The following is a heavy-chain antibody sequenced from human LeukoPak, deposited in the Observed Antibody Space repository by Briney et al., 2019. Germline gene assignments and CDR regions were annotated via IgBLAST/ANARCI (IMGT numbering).Heavy chain of an antibody. V-gene: IGHV1-69*05. J-gene: IGHJ6*03. CDR3: ARAPIVVVTDGYYYYYYMDV. CDR1: GGTFSSYA. Sequence: SVKVSCKASGGTFSSYAISWVRQAPGQGLEWMGGIIPIFGTANYAQKFQGRVTITTDESTSTAYMELSSLRSEDTAVYYCARAPIVVVTDGYYYYYYMDVWGKGTTVTVSS. CDR2: IIPIFGTA. D-gene: IGHD2-21*02.